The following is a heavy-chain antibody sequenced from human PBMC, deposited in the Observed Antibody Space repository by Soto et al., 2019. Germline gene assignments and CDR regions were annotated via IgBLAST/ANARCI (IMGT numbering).Heavy chain of an antibody. CDR3: ASEEYYYGSGGRYGFDP. Sequence: SETLSLTCTVSGGSISSGGYYWSWIRQHPGKGLEWIGYIYYSGSTYYNPSLKSRVTISVDTSKNQFSLKLSSVTAADTAVYYCASEEYYYGSGGRYGFDPWGQGTLVTVSS. CDR2: IYYSGST. D-gene: IGHD3-10*01. V-gene: IGHV4-31*03. CDR1: GGSISSGGYY. J-gene: IGHJ5*02.